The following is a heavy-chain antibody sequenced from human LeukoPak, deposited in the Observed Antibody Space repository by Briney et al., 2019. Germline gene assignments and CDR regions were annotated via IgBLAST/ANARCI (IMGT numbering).Heavy chain of an antibody. J-gene: IGHJ3*02. CDR1: GFIFSSYA. CDR3: AGLDTAIPDAFDI. V-gene: IGHV3-30*04. CDR2: ISYDGTNK. Sequence: HPGGSLRLSCAASGFIFSSYAMHWVRQAPGKGLEWVAAISYDGTNKYFADSVKGRFTISRDNSKNTLYLQLNSLRAEDTAVYYCAGLDTAIPDAFDIWGQGAMVTVSS. D-gene: IGHD5-18*01.